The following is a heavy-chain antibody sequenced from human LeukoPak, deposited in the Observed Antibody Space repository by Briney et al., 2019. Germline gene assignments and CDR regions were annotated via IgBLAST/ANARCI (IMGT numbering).Heavy chain of an antibody. CDR3: ARGVPHINFDY. Sequence: ASVKVFCKASGYTFTSYDIHWVRQATGQGLVWMRWMNPNSGNTGYAQMFQGRVTMTRTTSISTAYMELSSLRAEDTAVYYCARGVPHINFDYWGQGTLVTVSS. CDR1: GYTFTSYD. V-gene: IGHV1-8*01. J-gene: IGHJ4*02. D-gene: IGHD2-21*01. CDR2: MNPNSGNT.